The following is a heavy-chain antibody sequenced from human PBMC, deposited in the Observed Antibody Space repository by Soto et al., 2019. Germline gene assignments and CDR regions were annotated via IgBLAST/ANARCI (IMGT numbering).Heavy chain of an antibody. CDR1: GFTFSNDW. D-gene: IGHD6-25*01. V-gene: IGHV3-15*01. CDR3: MTHAVIYSRGH. J-gene: IGHJ4*02. CDR2: IKTVTDGGTT. Sequence: EVQLVESGGGLAKPGGSLRLSCAASGFTFSNDWMNWVRQAPGKGLEWVARIKTVTDGGTTDYAAPVKGRFFISGDDSKSTLYLQMNSLKTEDTAIYYCMTHAVIYSRGHWGQGTLVTVAS.